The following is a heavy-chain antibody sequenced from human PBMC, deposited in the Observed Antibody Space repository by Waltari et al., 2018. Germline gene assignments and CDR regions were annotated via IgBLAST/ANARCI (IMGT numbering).Heavy chain of an antibody. D-gene: IGHD6-13*01. CDR3: ARVAAATTRWFDP. CDR1: GGTFSNYA. CDR2: IIPILSII. J-gene: IGHJ5*02. Sequence: QVQLVQSGAEVKKPGSSVKVSCKASGGTFSNYAISWVRQGPGQGLEWMGGIIPILSIINYAQKFQGRLTITADKSTNTAYMELSSLRSDDTAMYYCARVAAATTRWFDPWGQGTLVTVSS. V-gene: IGHV1-69*10.